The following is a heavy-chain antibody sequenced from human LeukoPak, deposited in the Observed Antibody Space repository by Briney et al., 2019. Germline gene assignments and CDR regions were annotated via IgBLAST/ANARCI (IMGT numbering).Heavy chain of an antibody. V-gene: IGHV3-23*01. CDR3: AKLLWFGELSEPTYGMDV. Sequence: PGGSLRLSCVASGFTLRSYAMNWVRQAPGKGLEWVSPISDSGGTTYYADSVKGRFTISRDNSKDTLYLQMNSLRAEDTAVYYCAKLLWFGELSEPTYGMDVWGQGTTVTVSS. CDR2: ISDSGGTT. CDR1: GFTLRSYA. D-gene: IGHD3-10*01. J-gene: IGHJ6*02.